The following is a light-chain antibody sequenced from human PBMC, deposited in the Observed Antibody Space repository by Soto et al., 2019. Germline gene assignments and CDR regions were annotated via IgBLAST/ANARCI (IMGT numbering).Light chain of an antibody. Sequence: EIVMTQSPDTLSVSPGERATLSCRASQSVSSNLAWYQQKPAQAPRLLIFGASTRATGIPARFSGSGSGTEFTITISSLQSEDFAVYHCQQYNNLPYTFGQGTTLEIK. V-gene: IGKV3-15*01. CDR2: GAS. CDR1: QSVSSN. CDR3: QQYNNLPYT. J-gene: IGKJ2*01.